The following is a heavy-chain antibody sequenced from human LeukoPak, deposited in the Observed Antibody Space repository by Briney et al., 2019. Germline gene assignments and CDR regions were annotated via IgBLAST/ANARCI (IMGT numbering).Heavy chain of an antibody. CDR3: ARRATMLAGGYFDY. D-gene: IGHD5-12*01. V-gene: IGHV4-4*09. Sequence: SETLSLTCTVSGGSISRYYWSWIRQPPGRGLEWVGYIYASGSTTYNPSLKSRVAISIDTSKNQFSLRLSSVTAADTAVYYCARRATMLAGGYFDYWGQGTLVSVSS. CDR1: GGSISRYY. CDR2: IYASGST. J-gene: IGHJ4*02.